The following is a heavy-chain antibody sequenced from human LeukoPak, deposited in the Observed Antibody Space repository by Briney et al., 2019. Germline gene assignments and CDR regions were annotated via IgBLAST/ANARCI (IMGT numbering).Heavy chain of an antibody. D-gene: IGHD2-15*01. CDR3: ARSPSYCSGGSCYSDHFDY. CDR2: IIPIFGTA. CDR1: GYTFSSSG. V-gene: IGHV1-69*13. J-gene: IGHJ4*02. Sequence: SVKVSCKASGYTFSSSGIYWVRQAPGQGLEWMGGIIPIFGTANYAQKFQGRVTIIADESTSTAYMELSSLRSEDTAVYYCARSPSYCSGGSCYSDHFDYWGQGTLVTVSS.